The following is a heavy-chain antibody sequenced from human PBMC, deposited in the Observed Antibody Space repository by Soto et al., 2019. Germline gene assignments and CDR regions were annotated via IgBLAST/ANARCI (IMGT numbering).Heavy chain of an antibody. CDR2: INHSGST. Sequence: QVQLQQWGAGLLKPSETLSLTCAVYGGSFSDYYWSWIRQPPGKGLEWIGEINHSGSTNYNPSLKSRVTISVDTSKNQFSLKLSSVTAADTAVYYCARGRGDTAMVTRWFDPWGQGTLVTVSS. V-gene: IGHV4-34*01. D-gene: IGHD5-18*01. CDR1: GGSFSDYY. CDR3: ARGRGDTAMVTRWFDP. J-gene: IGHJ5*02.